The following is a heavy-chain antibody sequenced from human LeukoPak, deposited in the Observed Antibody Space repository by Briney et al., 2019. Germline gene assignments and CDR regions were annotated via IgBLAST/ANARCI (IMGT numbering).Heavy chain of an antibody. V-gene: IGHV1-18*01. CDR2: ISAYNGNT. CDR3: ARDPGYCSGGSCYRRYYYGMDV. CDR1: GYTFTSYG. D-gene: IGHD2-15*01. J-gene: IGHJ6*02. Sequence: ASVKVSCKASGYTFTSYGISWVRQAPGQGLEWMGWISAYNGNTNYAQKLQGRVTMTTDTSTSTAYMELRSLRSDDTAVYYCARDPGYCSGGSCYRRYYYGMDVWGQGTTVTVSS.